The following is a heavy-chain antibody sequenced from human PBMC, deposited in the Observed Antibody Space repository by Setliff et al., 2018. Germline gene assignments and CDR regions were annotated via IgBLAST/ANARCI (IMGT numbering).Heavy chain of an antibody. Sequence: LRLSCAASGFTFSSYSMNWVRQAPGKGLEWVSSISSSSSYIYYADSVKGRFTISRDNAKNSLYLQMNSLRAEDTAVYYCAREELWFGELASYYYYGMDVWGQGTTVTSP. CDR3: AREELWFGELASYYYYGMDV. V-gene: IGHV3-21*01. CDR2: ISSSSSYI. D-gene: IGHD3-10*01. J-gene: IGHJ6*02. CDR1: GFTFSSYS.